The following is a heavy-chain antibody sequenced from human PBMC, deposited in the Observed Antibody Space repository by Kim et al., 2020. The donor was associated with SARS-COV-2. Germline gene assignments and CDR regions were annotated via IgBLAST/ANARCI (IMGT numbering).Heavy chain of an antibody. Sequence: SETLSLTCTVSGGSISSYYWSWIRQPPGKGLEWIGYIYNSGSTNYNPSLKSRVTISVDTSKNQFSLKLSSVTAADTAVYYCARLGLGYSSSTRCYSAFD. CDR1: GGSISSYY. J-gene: IGHJ3*02. D-gene: IGHD2-2*01. CDR2: IYNSGST. CDR3: ARLGLGYSSSTRCYSAFD. V-gene: IGHV4-59*08.